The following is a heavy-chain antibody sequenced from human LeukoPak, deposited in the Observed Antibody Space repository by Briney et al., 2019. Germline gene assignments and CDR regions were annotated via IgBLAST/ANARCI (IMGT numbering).Heavy chain of an antibody. J-gene: IGHJ6*02. CDR2: IFPDDSDA. CDR3: ARQSGTGWRNYYGMDV. Sequence: PGESLKISCKGPGYSFTSYWIAWVRQMPGKGLEWMGIIFPDDSDARYSPSFQGQVTISVDKSISTAYLQWSSLKASDTAMYYCARQSGTGWRNYYGMDVWGQGSTVTVSS. D-gene: IGHD6-19*01. CDR1: GYSFTSYW. V-gene: IGHV5-51*01.